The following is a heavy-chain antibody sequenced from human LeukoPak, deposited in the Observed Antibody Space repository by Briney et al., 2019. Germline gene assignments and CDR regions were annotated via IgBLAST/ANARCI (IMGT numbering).Heavy chain of an antibody. CDR3: ARDQPGIVGATPIDY. CDR1: GYTFTGYY. CDR2: INPNSGGT. J-gene: IGHJ4*02. D-gene: IGHD1-26*01. Sequence: ASVKVSCKASGYTFTGYYVHWVRQAPGQGLEWMGWINPNSGGTNYAQKFQGRVTMTRDPSISTAYMELSRLRSDDTAVYYCARDQPGIVGATPIDYWGQGTLVTVSS. V-gene: IGHV1-2*02.